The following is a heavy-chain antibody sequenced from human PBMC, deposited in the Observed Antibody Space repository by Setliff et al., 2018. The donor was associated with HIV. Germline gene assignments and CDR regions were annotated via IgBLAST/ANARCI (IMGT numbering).Heavy chain of an antibody. D-gene: IGHD6-13*01. V-gene: IGHV4-34*08. J-gene: IGHJ3*02. Sequence: GSLRLSCAASGFTFRNAWTWIRQAPGEGLQWIGEINEGGGTNYNPSLRSRVTMSVDTSKNQFSLNLSSVTAADTALYYCVETDYTSSWSPDAFHIWGQGTMVTVSS. CDR1: GFTFRNA. CDR2: INEGGGT. CDR3: VETDYTSSWSPDAFHI.